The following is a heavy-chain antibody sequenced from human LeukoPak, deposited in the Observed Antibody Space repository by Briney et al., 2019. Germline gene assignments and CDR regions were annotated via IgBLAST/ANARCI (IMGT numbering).Heavy chain of an antibody. V-gene: IGHV3-48*02. Sequence: PGGSLRLSCAASGFTFSYYSMNGVRQAPGKGLEWISYSNTDGTISYADSVKGRFTISRYNAENSLYLQMNSLRDEDTAVYFCVRERDYAFDFWGQGTMVTVSS. J-gene: IGHJ3*01. CDR3: VRERDYAFDF. CDR2: SNTDGTI. CDR1: GFTFSYYS.